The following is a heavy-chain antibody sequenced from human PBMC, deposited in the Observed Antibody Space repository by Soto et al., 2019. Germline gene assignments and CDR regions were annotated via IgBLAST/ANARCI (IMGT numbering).Heavy chain of an antibody. V-gene: IGHV1-3*01. Sequence: ASVKVSCKASGYTLTSYAMHWVRQAPGQRLEWMGWINAGNGNTKYSQKFQGRVTITRDTSASTAYMELSSLRSEDTAVYYCASPSTPVLANDAFDIWGQGTMVTVSS. D-gene: IGHD3-3*01. CDR1: GYTLTSYA. J-gene: IGHJ3*02. CDR2: INAGNGNT. CDR3: ASPSTPVLANDAFDI.